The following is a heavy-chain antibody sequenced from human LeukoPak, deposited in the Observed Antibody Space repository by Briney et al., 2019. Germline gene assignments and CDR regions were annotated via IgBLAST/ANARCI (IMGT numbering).Heavy chain of an antibody. J-gene: IGHJ4*02. Sequence: ASVKVSCKASGYTFTSYGISWVRQAPGQGLEWMGWISAYNGNTNYAQKLQGRVTMTTDTSTSTAYMELRSLRSDDTAVYYCARDSLVNAAAGTCFDYWGQGTLVTVSS. CDR1: GYTFTSYG. V-gene: IGHV1-18*01. CDR3: ARDSLVNAAAGTCFDY. CDR2: ISAYNGNT. D-gene: IGHD6-13*01.